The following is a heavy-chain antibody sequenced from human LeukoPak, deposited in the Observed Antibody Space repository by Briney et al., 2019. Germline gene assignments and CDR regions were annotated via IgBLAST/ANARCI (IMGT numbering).Heavy chain of an antibody. CDR1: GFTFSSYA. D-gene: IGHD6-6*01. CDR3: AKDRGSSAPQYYYMDV. Sequence: GGSLRLSCAASGFTFSSYAMSWVRQAPGKGLEWGSAISGSGGSTYYADSVKGRFTISRDNSKNTLYLQMNSLRAEDTAVYYCAKDRGSSAPQYYYMDVWGKGTTVTVSS. V-gene: IGHV3-23*01. J-gene: IGHJ6*03. CDR2: ISGSGGST.